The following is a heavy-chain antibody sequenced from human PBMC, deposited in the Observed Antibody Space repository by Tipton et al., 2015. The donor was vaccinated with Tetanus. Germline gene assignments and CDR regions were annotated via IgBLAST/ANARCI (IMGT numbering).Heavy chain of an antibody. V-gene: IGHV3-53*01. Sequence: SLRLSCAASGFSISTCYINWVRQAPGKWLEWFSVIYSGGDTFYADSVKGRFTISRDNSKNTVYLQMNSLRVEDTAVYYCARWGVLGLQHYLDYWGQGALVTVSS. D-gene: IGHD1-1*01. CDR3: ARWGVLGLQHYLDY. CDR1: GFSISTCY. CDR2: IYSGGDT. J-gene: IGHJ4*02.